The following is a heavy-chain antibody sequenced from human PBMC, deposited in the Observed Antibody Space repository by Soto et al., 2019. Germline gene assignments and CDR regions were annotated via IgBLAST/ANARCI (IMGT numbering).Heavy chain of an antibody. V-gene: IGHV1-3*01. CDR2: INAGNGNT. D-gene: IGHD3-10*01. J-gene: IGHJ6*02. CDR3: ARTYGSGSSEYYYGMDV. Sequence: ASVKVSCKASGYTFTSYAMHWVRQAPGQRLEWMGWINAGNGNTKYSQKFQGRVTITRDTSASTAYMELSSLRSEDTAVYYYARTYGSGSSEYYYGMDVWGQGTTVTVSS. CDR1: GYTFTSYA.